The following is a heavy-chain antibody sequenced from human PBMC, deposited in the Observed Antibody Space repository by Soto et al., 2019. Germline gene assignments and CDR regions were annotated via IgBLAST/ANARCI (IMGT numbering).Heavy chain of an antibody. CDR3: ARDVGVVVSATGFDY. J-gene: IGHJ4*02. CDR1: GYTFSTHG. V-gene: IGHV1-18*04. D-gene: IGHD2-15*01. Sequence: QVQLVQSGAEVREPGASVKVSCKASGYTFSTHGISWVRQAPGQGLEWIGQRLEYNGNTNYAQKFQGRVTMTTDTSTSTAYMELRSLRSDDTAIYYCARDVGVVVSATGFDYWGQGTLVTVSS. CDR2: RLEYNGNT.